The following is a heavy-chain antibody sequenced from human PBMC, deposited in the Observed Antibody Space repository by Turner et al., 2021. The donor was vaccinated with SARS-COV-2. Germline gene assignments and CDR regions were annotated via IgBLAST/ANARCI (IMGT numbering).Heavy chain of an antibody. Sequence: EVQLVESGGGVVQPGGSLIRSCAASGFTFSSYEMDWVRQAQGKGLEWVSYISRSGNTIYYADSVKGRFTISRDNAKNSLYLQMNSLRAEDTAVYYCAREVVGAIHGMDVWGQGTTVTVSS. CDR1: GFTFSSYE. J-gene: IGHJ6*02. D-gene: IGHD1-26*01. CDR3: AREVVGAIHGMDV. V-gene: IGHV3-48*03. CDR2: ISRSGNTI.